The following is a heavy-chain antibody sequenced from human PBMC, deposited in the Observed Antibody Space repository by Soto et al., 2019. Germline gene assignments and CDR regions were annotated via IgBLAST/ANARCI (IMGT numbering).Heavy chain of an antibody. CDR2: ISAYNGNT. V-gene: IGHV1-18*01. J-gene: IGHJ6*02. Sequence: ASVKVSCKASGYTFTSYGISWVRQAPGQGLEWMGWISAYNGNTNYAQKLQGRVTMTTDTSTSTAYMELRSLRSDDTAAYYCARTQWLDIYYYGMDVWGQGTTVTVSS. D-gene: IGHD5-12*01. CDR3: ARTQWLDIYYYGMDV. CDR1: GYTFTSYG.